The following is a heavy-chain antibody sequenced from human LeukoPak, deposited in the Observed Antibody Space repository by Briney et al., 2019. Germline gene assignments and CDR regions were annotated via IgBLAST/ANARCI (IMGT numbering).Heavy chain of an antibody. V-gene: IGHV1-46*01. D-gene: IGHD3-3*01. CDR2: INPSGGST. Sequence: ASVKVSCKASGYTFTSYYMHWVRQAPGQGLEWMGIINPSGGSTSHAQKFQGRVTMTRDMSTSTVYMELSSLRSEDTAVYYCARDRRYGYYDFLSSGDYYYYYMDVWGKGTTVNVSS. CDR1: GYTFTSYY. CDR3: ARDRRYGYYDFLSSGDYYYYYMDV. J-gene: IGHJ6*03.